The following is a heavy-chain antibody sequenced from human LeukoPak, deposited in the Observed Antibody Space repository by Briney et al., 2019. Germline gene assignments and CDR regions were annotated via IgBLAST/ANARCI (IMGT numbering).Heavy chain of an antibody. V-gene: IGHV3-48*02. CDR3: ATDITMVRGVTDY. CDR2: ISSSSSTI. Sequence: PGGALRLSCAASGFPFSSYSMNWVRPAPGKGLGWGSYISSSSSTIYYADSVKGRFTISRDNAKNSLYLQMNSLRDEDTAVYYCATDITMVRGVTDYWGQGTLVTVSS. CDR1: GFPFSSYS. J-gene: IGHJ4*02. D-gene: IGHD3-10*01.